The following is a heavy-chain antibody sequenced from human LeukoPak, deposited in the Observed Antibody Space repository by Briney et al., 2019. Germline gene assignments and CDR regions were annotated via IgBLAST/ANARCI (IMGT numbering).Heavy chain of an antibody. D-gene: IGHD2-15*01. V-gene: IGHV3-30-3*01. J-gene: IGHJ4*02. CDR3: ARDSFAVVVAASNFDY. Sequence: PGGSLRLSCAASGFTFSSYAMHWVRQAPGKGLEWVAVISYDGSNKYYADSVKGRFTISRDNSKNTLYLQMNSLRAEDTAVYYCARDSFAVVVAASNFDYWGQGTLVTVSS. CDR1: GFTFSSYA. CDR2: ISYDGSNK.